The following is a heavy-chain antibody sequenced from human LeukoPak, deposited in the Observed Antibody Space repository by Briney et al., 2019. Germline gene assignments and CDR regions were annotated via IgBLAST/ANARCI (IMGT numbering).Heavy chain of an antibody. CDR1: GFTFSSYS. D-gene: IGHD3-16*02. J-gene: IGHJ4*02. Sequence: GGSLRLSCAASGFTFSSYSMNWVLQAPGKGLEWVSSISSSSSYIYYADSVKGRFTISRDNAKNSLYLQMNSLRAEDTAVYYCASGHSRGYDYVWGSYRDMGDYWGQGTLVTVSS. CDR3: ASGHSRGYDYVWGSYRDMGDY. CDR2: ISSSSSYI. V-gene: IGHV3-21*01.